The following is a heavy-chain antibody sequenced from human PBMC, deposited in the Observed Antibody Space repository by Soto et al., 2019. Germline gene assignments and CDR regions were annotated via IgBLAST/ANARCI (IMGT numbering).Heavy chain of an antibody. Sequence: EVQLVESGGGVVRPGGSLRLSCAASGFTFDDYGMSWVRQAPGKGLEWVSGINWNGGSTGYADSVTGRFTISRDNAKKSLYLPMISPRAEDPALYFCARLYSSGWYGAARSWGPATLVTASS. J-gene: IGHJ5*02. CDR3: ARLYSSGWYGAARS. V-gene: IGHV3-20*04. CDR1: GFTFDDYG. CDR2: INWNGGST. D-gene: IGHD6-19*01.